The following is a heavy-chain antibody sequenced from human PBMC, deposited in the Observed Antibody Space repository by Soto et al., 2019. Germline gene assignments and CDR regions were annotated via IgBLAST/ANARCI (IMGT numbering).Heavy chain of an antibody. Sequence: QVQLVQSGGEVKKPGASVKVSCKTSGYSFTTYGISWVRQAPGQGLEWMGWISAYNDNTNYAQKLQGRVPMTTDTSTSTAYMELRSLRSDDTAVYYCAREGPAPYYYYGMDVWGQGSTVTVSS. V-gene: IGHV1-18*01. J-gene: IGHJ6*02. CDR1: GYSFTTYG. CDR2: ISAYNDNT. CDR3: AREGPAPYYYYGMDV.